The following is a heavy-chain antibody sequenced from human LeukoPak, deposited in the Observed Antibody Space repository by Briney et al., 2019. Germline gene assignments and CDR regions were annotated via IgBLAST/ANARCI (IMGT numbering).Heavy chain of an antibody. V-gene: IGHV3-23*01. CDR3: AKRVCSGGVCYPLDY. D-gene: IGHD2-8*02. CDR2: IGTSDGRT. Sequence: GGSLRLSCAASGFTFSSCDMHWVRQAPGKGLEWVSAIGTSDGRTYYTDSVKGRFSISRDNSKNTLYLQMNSLRAEDTAIYYCAKRVCSGGVCYPLDYWGQGTLVTVPS. J-gene: IGHJ4*02. CDR1: GFTFSSCD.